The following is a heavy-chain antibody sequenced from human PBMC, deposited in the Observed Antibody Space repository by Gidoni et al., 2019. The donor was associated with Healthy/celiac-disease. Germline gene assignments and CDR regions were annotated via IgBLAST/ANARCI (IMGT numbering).Heavy chain of an antibody. Sequence: EVQLVESGGGLFQPGGSLRLSCAASGFTFMSYAMHWVRQAPGKGLEYVSAISSNGGSTYYANSVKGRFTISRDNSKNTLYLQMGSLRAEDMAVYYCARGETTVVTLYYFDYWGQGTLVTVSS. CDR3: ARGETTVVTLYYFDY. J-gene: IGHJ4*02. CDR1: GFTFMSYA. D-gene: IGHD4-17*01. CDR2: ISSNGGST. V-gene: IGHV3-64*01.